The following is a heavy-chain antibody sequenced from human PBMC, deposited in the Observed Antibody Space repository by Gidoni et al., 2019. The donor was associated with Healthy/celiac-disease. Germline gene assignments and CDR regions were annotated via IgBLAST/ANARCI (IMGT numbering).Heavy chain of an antibody. Sequence: QVQLQQWGAGLLKPSGTMSLTCAVYGGSFSGYYWSWIRQPPGKGLEWIGEINHSGSTNYNPSLKSRVTISVDTSKNQFSLKLSSVTAADTAVYYCAGDYYDSSGYRHPFDYWGQGTLVTVSS. J-gene: IGHJ4*02. CDR2: INHSGST. V-gene: IGHV4-34*02. CDR1: GGSFSGYY. D-gene: IGHD3-22*01. CDR3: AGDYYDSSGYRHPFDY.